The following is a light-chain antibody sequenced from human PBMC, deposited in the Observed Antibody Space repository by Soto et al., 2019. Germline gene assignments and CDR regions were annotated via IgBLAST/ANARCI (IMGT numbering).Light chain of an antibody. CDR3: SSYVCTNSYV. CDR2: EVY. J-gene: IGLJ1*01. CDR1: SSDVGGYNY. Sequence: QSALTQPPSASGSPGQSVTISCTGTSSDVGGYNYVSWYQQHPGKAPKLIIYEVYKRPSGVPDRFSGSKSGNTAALTVSGLQAEDEADYYCSSYVCTNSYVFGTGTKVTVL. V-gene: IGLV2-8*01.